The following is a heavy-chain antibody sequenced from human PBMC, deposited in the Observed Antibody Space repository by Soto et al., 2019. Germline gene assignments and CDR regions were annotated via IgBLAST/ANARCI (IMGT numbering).Heavy chain of an antibody. V-gene: IGHV3-66*01. J-gene: IGHJ5*02. Sequence: EVQLVESGGGLVKPGESLKLSCVASGFSVSLNYMGWVRQAPGKGLEWVSILYMSGSLYYADAVKGRFTISRDSSKSTLYLQMNALRVDDTAVYYCARDYSVSGSYAPWFGPRAQGTLVAVST. CDR3: ARDYSVSGSYAPWFGP. CDR1: GFSVSLNY. D-gene: IGHD3-16*01. CDR2: LYMSGSL.